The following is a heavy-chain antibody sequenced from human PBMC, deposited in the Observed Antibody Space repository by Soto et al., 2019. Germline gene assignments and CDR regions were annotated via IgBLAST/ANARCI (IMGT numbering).Heavy chain of an antibody. CDR2: INAGNGNT. CDR3: ARGYCSSTSCPKPLDY. Sequence: ASVKVSCKASGYTFTSYAMHWVRQAPGQRLEWMGWINAGNGNTKYSQKFQGRVTITRDTSASTAYMELSSLRSEDTAVYYCARGYCSSTSCPKPLDYWGQGTLVTVSS. V-gene: IGHV1-3*01. D-gene: IGHD2-2*01. CDR1: GYTFTSYA. J-gene: IGHJ4*02.